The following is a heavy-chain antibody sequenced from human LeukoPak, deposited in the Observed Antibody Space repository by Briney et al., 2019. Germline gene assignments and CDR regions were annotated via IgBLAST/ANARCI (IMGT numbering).Heavy chain of an antibody. V-gene: IGHV3-74*01. D-gene: IGHD3-16*01. Sequence: GGSLRLSCAASGFTFSSYWMHWVRQAPGKGLVWVSRINSDGSSTSYADSVRGRFSISRDNAKNTLYLQMNSLRAEDTAVYYCAKDPRRMARLITFGGGRPYYFDYWGQGTLVTVSS. CDR3: AKDPRRMARLITFGGGRPYYFDY. J-gene: IGHJ4*02. CDR1: GFTFSSYW. CDR2: INSDGSST.